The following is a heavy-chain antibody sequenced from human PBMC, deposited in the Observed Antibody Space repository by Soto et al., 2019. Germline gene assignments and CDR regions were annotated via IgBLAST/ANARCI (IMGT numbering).Heavy chain of an antibody. CDR3: AREPYYYDFWSGPNY. V-gene: IGHV3-30-3*01. J-gene: IGHJ4*02. D-gene: IGHD3-3*01. CDR1: GFTFSSYA. Sequence: GGSLRLSCAASGFTFSSYAMHWVRQAPGKGLEWVAVISYDGSNKYYADSVKGRFTISRDNSKNTLYLQMNSLRAEDTAVYYCAREPYYYDFWSGPNYWGQGTLVTVSS. CDR2: ISYDGSNK.